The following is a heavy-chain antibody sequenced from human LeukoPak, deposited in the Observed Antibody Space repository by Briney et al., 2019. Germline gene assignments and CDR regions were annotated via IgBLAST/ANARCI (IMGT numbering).Heavy chain of an antibody. Sequence: GGSLRLSCVGSGFTFSTYWMTWVRQAPGKGLEWVANIKHDGSEEYYVDSVKGRFTISRDNAKNSLYLQMNSLRAEDTAVYYCASGYSSGYYGYFQHWGQGTLVTVSS. CDR3: ASGYSSGYYGYFQH. CDR2: IKHDGSEE. J-gene: IGHJ1*01. V-gene: IGHV3-7*01. D-gene: IGHD6-19*01. CDR1: GFTFSTYW.